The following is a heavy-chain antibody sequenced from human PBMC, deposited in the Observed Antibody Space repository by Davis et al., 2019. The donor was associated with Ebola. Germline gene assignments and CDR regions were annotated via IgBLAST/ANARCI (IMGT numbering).Heavy chain of an antibody. CDR3: ARNSYSSSFDY. J-gene: IGHJ4*02. CDR2: MNPNSGNT. D-gene: IGHD6-13*01. V-gene: IGHV1-8*01. CDR1: GYTFTSYD. Sequence: ASVKVSCKASGYTFTSYDINWVRQATGQGLEWMGWMNPNSGNTGYAQKFQGRVPITADESTSTAYMELSSLRSEDTAVYYCARNSYSSSFDYWGQGTLVTVSS.